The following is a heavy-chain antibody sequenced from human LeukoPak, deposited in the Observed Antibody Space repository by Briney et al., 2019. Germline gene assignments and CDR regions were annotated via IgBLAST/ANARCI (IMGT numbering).Heavy chain of an antibody. D-gene: IGHD3-10*01. CDR2: IRSKANSYAT. CDR3: TRRSWSYGSDY. V-gene: IGHV3-73*01. J-gene: IGHJ4*02. Sequence: GGSLRLSCAASGFTFSGSAMHWVRQASGKGLEWVGRIRSKANSYATAYAASVKGRFTISRDDSKNTAYLQMNSLKTEDTAVYYCTRRSWSYGSDYWGQGTLVTVSS. CDR1: GFTFSGSA.